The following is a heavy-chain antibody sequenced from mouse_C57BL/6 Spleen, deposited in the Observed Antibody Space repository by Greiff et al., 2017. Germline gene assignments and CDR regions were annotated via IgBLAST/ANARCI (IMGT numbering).Heavy chain of an antibody. J-gene: IGHJ2*01. D-gene: IGHD1-1*01. CDR1: GYTFTSYW. Sequence: QVQLQQPGAELVKPGASVKLSCKASGYTFTSYWMQWVKQRPGQGLEWIGEIDPSDSYTNYNQKFKGKATLTVDTSSSTAYMQLSSLTSEDSAVYYCAGAFITPVVFDYWGQGTTLTVSS. CDR3: AGAFITPVVFDY. CDR2: IDPSDSYT. V-gene: IGHV1-50*01.